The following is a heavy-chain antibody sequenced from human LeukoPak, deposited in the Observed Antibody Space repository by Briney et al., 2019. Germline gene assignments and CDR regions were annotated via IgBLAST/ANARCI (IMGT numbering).Heavy chain of an antibody. J-gene: IGHJ5*02. CDR2: IIPIFGAA. CDR3: ARAVVWLSAFDP. D-gene: IGHD4-23*01. V-gene: IGHV1-69*13. CDR1: GGTFSSYA. Sequence: SVKVSCKASGGTFSSYAISWVRQAPGQGLEWMGGIIPIFGAANYAQKFQGRVTITADESTSTAYMELSSLRSEDTAVYYCARAVVWLSAFDPWGQGTLVTVSS.